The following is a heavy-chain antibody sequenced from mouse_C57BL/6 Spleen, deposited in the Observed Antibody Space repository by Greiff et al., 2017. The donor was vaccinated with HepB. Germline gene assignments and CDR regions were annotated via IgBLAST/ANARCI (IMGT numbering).Heavy chain of an antibody. D-gene: IGHD2-4*01. V-gene: IGHV1-69*01. CDR1: GYTFTSYW. CDR3: ARNDYDERAFDY. Sequence: QVQLQQPGAELVMPGASVKLSCKASGYTFTSYWMHWVKQRPGQGLEWIGGIDPSDSYTNYNQKFKGKSTLTVDKSSSTAYMQLSSLTSEDSAVYYCARNDYDERAFDYWGQGTTLTVSS. CDR2: IDPSDSYT. J-gene: IGHJ2*01.